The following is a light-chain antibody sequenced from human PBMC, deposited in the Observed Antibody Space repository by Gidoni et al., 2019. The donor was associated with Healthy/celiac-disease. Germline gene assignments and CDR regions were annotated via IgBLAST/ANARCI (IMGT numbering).Light chain of an antibody. CDR2: KAS. J-gene: IGKJ1*01. CDR1: QSISSW. Sequence: DIQMTQSPSTLSASVGDRVTITCRASQSISSWLAWYQQKPGKAPKRLIYKASSLESGVPSRFSGSGSGTEFTLTISSLQPDYFATYYCQQYNSYSWTFGQXTKVEIK. V-gene: IGKV1-5*03. CDR3: QQYNSYSWT.